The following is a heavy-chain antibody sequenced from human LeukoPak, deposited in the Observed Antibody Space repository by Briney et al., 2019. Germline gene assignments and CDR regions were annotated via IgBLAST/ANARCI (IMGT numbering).Heavy chain of an antibody. CDR3: AREQQLVSSAPEHFDY. J-gene: IGHJ4*02. D-gene: IGHD6-13*01. CDR2: INAGNGNT. Sequence: ASVKVSCKASGYTFSNYGISWVRQAPGQRLEWMGWINAGNGNTKYSQKFQDRVTITRDTSASTAYVELSSLRSEDSAVYYCAREQQLVSSAPEHFDYWGQGTLVTVSS. V-gene: IGHV1-3*01. CDR1: GYTFSNYG.